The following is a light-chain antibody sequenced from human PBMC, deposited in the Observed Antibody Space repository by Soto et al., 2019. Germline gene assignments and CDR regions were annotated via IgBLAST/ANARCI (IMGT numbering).Light chain of an antibody. V-gene: IGKV3D-15*01. CDR3: QQYHDWPQRT. CDR1: QSVDIN. Sequence: EIGMTQSPATLSVSPGERVTLSCRASQSVDINLAWYQQKSGQAPRLLIYAASTRATGIPVRFSGSGSGTDFSRTISSLQSEDVAVYYCQQYHDWPQRTFGQGTKVEIK. J-gene: IGKJ2*01. CDR2: AAS.